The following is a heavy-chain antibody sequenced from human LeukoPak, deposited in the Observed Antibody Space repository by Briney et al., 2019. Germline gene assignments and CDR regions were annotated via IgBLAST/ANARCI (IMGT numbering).Heavy chain of an antibody. V-gene: IGHV4-34*01. J-gene: IGHJ4*02. Sequence: SETLSLTCAVYGGSFSGYYWSWIRQPPGKGLEWIGEINHSGSTNYNPSFKSRVTISVDTSKNQFSLKLSSVTAADTAVYYCARVRSRDFDYWGQGALVTVSS. CDR2: INHSGST. CDR1: GGSFSGYY. CDR3: ARVRSRDFDY.